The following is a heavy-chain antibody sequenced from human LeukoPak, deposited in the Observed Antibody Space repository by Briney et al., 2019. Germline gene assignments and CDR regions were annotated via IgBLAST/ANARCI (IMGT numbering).Heavy chain of an antibody. CDR2: IYYSGST. Sequence: SETLSLTCTVSGGSISSGDYYWSWIRQPPGKGLEWIGYIYYSGSTYYNPSLKSRVTISVDTSKNQLSLKLSSVTAADTAVYYCARYPPGNYFDYWGQGTLVTVSS. D-gene: IGHD1-14*01. CDR1: GGSISSGDYY. CDR3: ARYPPGNYFDY. J-gene: IGHJ4*02. V-gene: IGHV4-30-4*01.